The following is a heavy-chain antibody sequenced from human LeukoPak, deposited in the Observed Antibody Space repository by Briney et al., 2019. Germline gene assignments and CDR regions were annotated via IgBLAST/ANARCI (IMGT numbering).Heavy chain of an antibody. D-gene: IGHD3-22*01. Sequence: ASVKVSCKASGYTFTSYGISWVRQAPGQGLEWMGWISAYNGNTNYAQKLQGRVTMTTDTSTSTAYMELRSLGSDDTAVYYCARAVSYYDSSGYPDYWGQGTLVTVSS. CDR1: GYTFTSYG. CDR3: ARAVSYYDSSGYPDY. J-gene: IGHJ4*02. V-gene: IGHV1-18*01. CDR2: ISAYNGNT.